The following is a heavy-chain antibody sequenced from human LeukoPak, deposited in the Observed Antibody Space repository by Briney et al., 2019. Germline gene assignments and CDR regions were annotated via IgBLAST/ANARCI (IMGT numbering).Heavy chain of an antibody. CDR3: ATRQLGYCSSTSCSSPDY. CDR2: ISSSSSTI. D-gene: IGHD2-2*01. Sequence: GGSLRLSCAASGFTFSSYSMNWVRQAPGKGLEWVSYISSSSSTIYYADSVKGRFTISRDNAKNPLYLQMNSLRDEDTAVFYCATRQLGYCSSTSCSSPDYWGQGTLVTVSS. J-gene: IGHJ4*02. V-gene: IGHV3-48*02. CDR1: GFTFSSYS.